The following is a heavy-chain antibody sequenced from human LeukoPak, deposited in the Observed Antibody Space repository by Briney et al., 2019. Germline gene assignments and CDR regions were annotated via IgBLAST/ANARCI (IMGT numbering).Heavy chain of an antibody. V-gene: IGHV3-30-3*01. D-gene: IGHD2-15*01. Sequence: PGRSLRLSCAASGFTFSSYAMHWVRQAPGKGLEWVAVISYDGSNKYYADSVKGRFTISRDNSKNTLYLQMNSLRAEDTAVYYCARGQGYCSGGSCYYYCGMDVWGQGTTVTVSS. CDR1: GFTFSSYA. J-gene: IGHJ6*02. CDR3: ARGQGYCSGGSCYYYCGMDV. CDR2: ISYDGSNK.